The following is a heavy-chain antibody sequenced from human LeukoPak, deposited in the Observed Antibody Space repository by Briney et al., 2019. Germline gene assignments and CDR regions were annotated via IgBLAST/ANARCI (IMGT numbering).Heavy chain of an antibody. Sequence: PGGSLRLSCAASGFTFSSYWMSWVRQAPGKGLEWVANIKQDGSEKYYVDSVKGRFTISRDNAKNSLYLQMNSLRAEDTAVYYCARGRTTVTNGWFDSWGQGTLVTVSS. J-gene: IGHJ5*01. V-gene: IGHV3-7*03. CDR3: ARGRTTVTNGWFDS. CDR2: IKQDGSEK. D-gene: IGHD4-17*01. CDR1: GFTFSSYW.